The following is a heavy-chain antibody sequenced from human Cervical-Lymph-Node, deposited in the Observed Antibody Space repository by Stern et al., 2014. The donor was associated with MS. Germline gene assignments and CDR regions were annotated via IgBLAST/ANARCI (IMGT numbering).Heavy chain of an antibody. CDR3: AKDDYNY. CDR1: GYTFTGYY. CDR2: IIPNNGDT. V-gene: IGHV1-2*02. D-gene: IGHD4-11*01. Sequence: QLVQSGAEVKKPGASVKVSCKASGYTFTGYYIHWVRQAPGQGLEWMGWIIPNNGDTNYAQNFQGRVTMTRDTSISTAYMELSRLRSDDTAVYYCAKDDYNYWGQGTLVTVSS. J-gene: IGHJ4*02.